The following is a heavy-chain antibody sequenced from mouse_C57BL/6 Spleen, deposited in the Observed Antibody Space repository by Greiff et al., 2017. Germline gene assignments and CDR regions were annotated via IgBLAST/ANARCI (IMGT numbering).Heavy chain of an antibody. J-gene: IGHJ1*03. CDR1: GYTFTSYW. V-gene: IGHV1-50*01. Sequence: QVQLQQPGAELVKPGASVKLSCKASGYTFTSYWMQWVKQRPGQGLEWTGEIDPSDSYTNYNQKFKGKATLNVDTSSSTAYMQLSSLTSEDSAVYYCARRGYYGSYWYFDVWGTGTTVTVSS. CDR3: ARRGYYGSYWYFDV. CDR2: IDPSDSYT. D-gene: IGHD1-1*01.